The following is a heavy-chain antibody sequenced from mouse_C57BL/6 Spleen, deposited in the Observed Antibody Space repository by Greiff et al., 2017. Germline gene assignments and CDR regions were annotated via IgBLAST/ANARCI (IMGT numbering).Heavy chain of an antibody. Sequence: QVQLQQSGPELVKPGASVKISCKASGYAFSSSWMHWVKQRPGKGLEWIGRIYPGDGDTNYNGKFKGKATLTADKSSSTAYMQLSSLTSEDSAVYFCARKDAMDYWGQGTSVTVSS. CDR3: ARKDAMDY. J-gene: IGHJ4*01. V-gene: IGHV1-82*01. CDR1: GYAFSSSW. CDR2: IYPGDGDT.